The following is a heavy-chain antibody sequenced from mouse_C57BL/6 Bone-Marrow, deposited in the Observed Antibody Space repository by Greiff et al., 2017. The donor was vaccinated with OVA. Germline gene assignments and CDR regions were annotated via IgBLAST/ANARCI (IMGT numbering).Heavy chain of an antibody. Sequence: VQVVESGAELVKPGASVKISCKASGYAFSSYWMNWVKQRPGKGLEWIGQIYPGDGDTNYNGKFKGKATLTADKSSSTAYMQLSSLTSEDAAVYLCERDLLGGYFDVWGTGTTVTVSS. CDR2: IYPGDGDT. D-gene: IGHD1-1*01. V-gene: IGHV1-80*01. CDR1: GYAFSSYW. CDR3: ERDLLGGYFDV. J-gene: IGHJ1*03.